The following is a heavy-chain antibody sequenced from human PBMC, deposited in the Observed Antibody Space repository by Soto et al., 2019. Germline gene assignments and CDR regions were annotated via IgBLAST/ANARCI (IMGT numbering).Heavy chain of an antibody. V-gene: IGHV4-30-4*01. Sequence: SETLSLTCTVSGGSISCGDYYWSWIRQPPGKGLEWIGYIYYSGSTYYNPSLKSRVTISVDTSKNQFSLKLSSVTAADTAVYYCARDRGYNGFDPWGQGTLVTVS. CDR1: GGSISCGDYY. CDR3: ARDRGYNGFDP. CDR2: IYYSGST. J-gene: IGHJ5*02.